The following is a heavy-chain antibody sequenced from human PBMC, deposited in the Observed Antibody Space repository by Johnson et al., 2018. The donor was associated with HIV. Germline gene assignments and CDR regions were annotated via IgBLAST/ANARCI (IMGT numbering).Heavy chain of an antibody. Sequence: VQLVESGGGVVQPGGSLRLSCAASGFMFSRYWMSWVRQAPGKGLEWVANIKQDGSEKYYADSVKGRFTISRDNSKNTLFLQMDSLRAEDTSVSYCARSRDDFWSGYRNAFDIWGQGTLVTVSS. CDR2: IKQDGSEK. J-gene: IGHJ3*02. CDR1: GFMFSRYW. D-gene: IGHD3-3*01. V-gene: IGHV3-7*01. CDR3: ARSRDDFWSGYRNAFDI.